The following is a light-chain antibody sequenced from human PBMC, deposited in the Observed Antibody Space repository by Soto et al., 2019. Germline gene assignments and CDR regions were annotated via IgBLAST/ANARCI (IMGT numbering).Light chain of an antibody. CDR3: QQSYSTPTT. CDR1: QSISSY. Sequence: DIQMTPSLSSLSASVGDRVTITCRASQSISSYLNWYQQKPGKAPKLLIYAASSLQSGVPSRFSGSGSGTDFTLTISSLQPEDFATYYCQQSYSTPTTFGQGTRLEIK. V-gene: IGKV1-39*01. CDR2: AAS. J-gene: IGKJ5*01.